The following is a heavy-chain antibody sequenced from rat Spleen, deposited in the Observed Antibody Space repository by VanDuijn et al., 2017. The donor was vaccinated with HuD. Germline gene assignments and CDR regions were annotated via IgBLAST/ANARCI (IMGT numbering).Heavy chain of an antibody. CDR1: GFSLTNNS. CDR3: ARARSGGYPFDY. CDR2: MWAGGST. V-gene: IGHV2S63*01. Sequence: VQLKESGPGLVQPSQTLSLTCTVSGFSLTNNSVSWVRQPPGEGLEWMGIMWAGGSTAYDLLLKSRLSISRDISKSQVFLKMNSLQTEDTATYYCARARSGGYPFDYWGQGVMVTVSS. J-gene: IGHJ2*01. D-gene: IGHD1-11*01.